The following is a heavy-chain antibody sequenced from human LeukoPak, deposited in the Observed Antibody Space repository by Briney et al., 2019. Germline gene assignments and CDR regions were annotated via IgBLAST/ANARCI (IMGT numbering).Heavy chain of an antibody. D-gene: IGHD4-17*01. J-gene: IGHJ3*02. CDR1: GFTFSSYA. Sequence: GALRLSCAASGFTFSSYAMSWVRQAPGKGLEWVSAISGSGGSTYYADSVKGRFTISRDNSKNTLYLQMNSLRAEDTAVYYCAKDSLDDYGDSRNDAFDIWGQGTMVTVSS. CDR3: AKDSLDDYGDSRNDAFDI. V-gene: IGHV3-23*01. CDR2: ISGSGGST.